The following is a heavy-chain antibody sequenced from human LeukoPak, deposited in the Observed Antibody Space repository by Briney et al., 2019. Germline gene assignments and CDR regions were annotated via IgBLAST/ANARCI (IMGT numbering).Heavy chain of an antibody. CDR1: GGSISCGGYY. V-gene: IGHV4-31*03. D-gene: IGHD6-19*01. Sequence: PSETLSLTCSVSGGSISCGGYYWSWIRQHPGKGLEWIGYIYYSGSTYYNPSLKSRVTISVDTSKNQFSLKLSSLTAADTAVYYCARGVAGSFFATDIWGQGTMVTVS. CDR2: IYYSGST. J-gene: IGHJ3*02. CDR3: ARGVAGSFFATDI.